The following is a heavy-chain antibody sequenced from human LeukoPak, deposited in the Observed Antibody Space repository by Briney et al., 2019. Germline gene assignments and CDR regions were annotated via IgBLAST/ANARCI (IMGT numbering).Heavy chain of an antibody. J-gene: IGHJ4*02. CDR1: GGSISSSNW. D-gene: IGHD6-19*01. CDR2: IYHSGST. CDR3: ARKDIAVAGTGFDY. V-gene: IGHV4-4*02. Sequence: SGTLSLTCAVSGGSISSSNWWSWVRQPPGKGLEWIGEIYHSGSTNYNPSLKSRVTISVGKSKNQFSLKLSSVTAADTAAYYCARKDIAVAGTGFDYWGQGTLVTVSS.